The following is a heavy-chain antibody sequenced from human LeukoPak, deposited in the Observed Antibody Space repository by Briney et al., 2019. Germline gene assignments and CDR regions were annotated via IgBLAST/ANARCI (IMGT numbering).Heavy chain of an antibody. Sequence: PSETLSLTCAVYGGSLSGYYWSWIRQPPGKGLEWIGEINHSGSTNYNPSLKSRVTISVDTSKNQFSLKLSSVTAADTAAYYCARRIIATAGKYFQHWGQGTLVTVSS. CDR3: ARRIIATAGKYFQH. CDR1: GGSLSGYY. J-gene: IGHJ1*01. D-gene: IGHD6-13*01. V-gene: IGHV4-34*01. CDR2: INHSGST.